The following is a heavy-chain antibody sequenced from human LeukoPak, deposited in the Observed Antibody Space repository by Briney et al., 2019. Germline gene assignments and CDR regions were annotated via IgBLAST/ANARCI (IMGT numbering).Heavy chain of an antibody. V-gene: IGHV1-69*02. D-gene: IGHD3-22*01. Sequence: SVKVSCKASGGTFSSYTISWVRQAPGQGLEWMGRIIPILGIANYAQKFQGRVTITADKSTSTAYMELSSLRSEDTAVYYCARGPYYDSSGYVLDYWGQGTLVTVSS. CDR3: ARGPYYDSSGYVLDY. CDR1: GGTFSSYT. CDR2: IIPILGIA. J-gene: IGHJ4*02.